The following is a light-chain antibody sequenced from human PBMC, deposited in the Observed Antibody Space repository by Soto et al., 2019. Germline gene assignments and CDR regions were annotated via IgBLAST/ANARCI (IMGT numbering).Light chain of an antibody. CDR3: QQYTDWPLT. CDR1: QTLYNN. J-gene: IGKJ4*01. CDR2: GAS. Sequence: EIVMTQSPATLSVSPGERATLSCRASQTLYNNLAWYQQKLGQAPRLLIYGASARATDIPARFSGSGSGTDFTLTISGLQSEDFAIYYWQQYTDWPLTFHGGTKVEIK. V-gene: IGKV3-15*01.